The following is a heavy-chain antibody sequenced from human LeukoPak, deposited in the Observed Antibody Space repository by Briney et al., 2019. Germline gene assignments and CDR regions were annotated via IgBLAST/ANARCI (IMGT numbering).Heavy chain of an antibody. Sequence: GSSVKVSCKASGGTFSSYAISWVRRAPGQGLEWMGGIIPIFGTANYAQKFQGRVTITTDESTSTAYMELSSLRSEDTAVYYCARVRTGYSSSWYYFDDWGQGTLVTVSS. D-gene: IGHD6-13*01. J-gene: IGHJ4*02. V-gene: IGHV1-69*05. CDR3: ARVRTGYSSSWYYFDD. CDR1: GGTFSSYA. CDR2: IIPIFGTA.